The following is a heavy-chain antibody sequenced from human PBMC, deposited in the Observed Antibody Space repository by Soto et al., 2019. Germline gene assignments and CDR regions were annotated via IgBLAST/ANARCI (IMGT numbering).Heavy chain of an antibody. D-gene: IGHD6-6*01. V-gene: IGHV3-9*01. Sequence: GGSLRLSCAASGFTFDDYAMHWVRQAPGKGLEWVSGISWNSGSIGYADSVKGRFTISRDNAKNSLYLQMNSLRAEDTALYYCAEDITPNVGSSPEDIWGQGTMVTVSS. CDR2: ISWNSGSI. CDR1: GFTFDDYA. CDR3: AEDITPNVGSSPEDI. J-gene: IGHJ3*02.